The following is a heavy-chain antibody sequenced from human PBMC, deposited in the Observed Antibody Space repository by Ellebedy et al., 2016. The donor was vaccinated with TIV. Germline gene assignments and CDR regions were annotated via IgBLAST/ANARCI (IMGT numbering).Heavy chain of an antibody. Sequence: AASVKVSCKASGYTFTNYPISWVRQAPGQGLEWMGWTNPYSGNTKYAQKLQGRVSMTRDTATSTAYMELRSLRSDDTAVYYCARDRDGSSSSDFQHWGPGTLVTVSS. CDR2: TNPYSGNT. J-gene: IGHJ1*01. CDR3: ARDRDGSSSSDFQH. D-gene: IGHD6-6*01. CDR1: GYTFTNYP. V-gene: IGHV1-18*01.